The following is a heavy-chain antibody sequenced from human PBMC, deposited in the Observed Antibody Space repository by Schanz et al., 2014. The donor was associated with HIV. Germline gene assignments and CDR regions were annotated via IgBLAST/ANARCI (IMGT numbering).Heavy chain of an antibody. J-gene: IGHJ6*02. CDR3: AKVPVAHYYYGMDV. CDR2: ISSGSSHI. V-gene: IGHV3-21*04. CDR1: GFIFSSYS. Sequence: EVQLVESGGGLVKPGGSLRLSCAASGFIFSSYSMNWVRQAPGKGLEWVSSISSGSSHIYNADSVKGRFTISRDNARNTLYLQMNSLRAEDTAVYYCAKVPVAHYYYGMDVWGQGTTVTVSS.